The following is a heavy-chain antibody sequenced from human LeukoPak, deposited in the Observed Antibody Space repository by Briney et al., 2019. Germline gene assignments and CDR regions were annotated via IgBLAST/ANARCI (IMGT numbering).Heavy chain of an antibody. V-gene: IGHV1-18*01. Sequence: GASVKVSCKTSGYTFTNSGINWVRQAPGQGLEWMGWISGYNGNTNYAQKLQGRVTMTTDTSTDPAYMELRSLRSDDTAVYYCARAGDRLYSDFWGQGTLVTVSS. CDR3: ARAGDRLYSDF. D-gene: IGHD3-10*02. J-gene: IGHJ4*02. CDR2: ISGYNGNT. CDR1: GYTFTNSG.